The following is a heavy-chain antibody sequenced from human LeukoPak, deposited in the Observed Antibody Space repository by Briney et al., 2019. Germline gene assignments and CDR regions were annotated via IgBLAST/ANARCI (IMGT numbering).Heavy chain of an antibody. Sequence: GGSLRLSCAASTWMHWVRQDPGKGLVWVSGINHDGSRTFYSESVKGRFAISRDNAKNTVYLQMNGLRAEDTSVYYCTSVFDFWGPGSLVTVSS. CDR2: INHDGSRT. J-gene: IGHJ4*02. V-gene: IGHV3-74*01. CDR1: TW. D-gene: IGHD2-2*01. CDR3: TSVFDF.